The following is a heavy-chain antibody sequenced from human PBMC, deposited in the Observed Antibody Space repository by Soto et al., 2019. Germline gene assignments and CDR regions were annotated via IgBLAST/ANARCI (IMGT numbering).Heavy chain of an antibody. CDR1: GGSISSYY. D-gene: IGHD3-22*01. CDR2: IYYSGST. J-gene: IGHJ4*02. V-gene: IGHV4-59*01. Sequence: SETLSLTCTVSGGSISSYYWSLIRQPPGKGLEWIGYIYYSGSTNYNPSLKSRVTISVDTSKNQFSLKLSSVTAADTAVYYCARTYYYDSSGYYFFDYWGQGTLVTVSS. CDR3: ARTYYYDSSGYYFFDY.